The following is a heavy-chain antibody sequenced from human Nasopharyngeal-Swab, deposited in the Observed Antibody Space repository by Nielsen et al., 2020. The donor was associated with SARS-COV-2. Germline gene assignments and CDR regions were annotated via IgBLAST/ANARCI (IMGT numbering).Heavy chain of an antibody. D-gene: IGHD2-15*01. CDR2: IYHSGST. CDR3: AKVGGGYFDY. V-gene: IGHV4-38-2*02. J-gene: IGHJ4*02. CDR1: GYSISSGYY. Sequence: SETLSLTCTVSGYSISSGYYWGWIRQHQGKGLEWIGSIYHSGSTYYNQSLKSRVTISVDTSKNQFSLKLSSVTAADTAVYYCAKVGGGYFDYWGQGTLVTVSS.